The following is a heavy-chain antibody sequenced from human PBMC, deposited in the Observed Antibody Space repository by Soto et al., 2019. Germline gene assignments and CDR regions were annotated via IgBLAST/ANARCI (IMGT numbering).Heavy chain of an antibody. CDR3: ARHEGWTGPDQ. Sequence: SETLSLTCAVSGASIGSGGWWSWVRQPPGKGLEWIAEIFHDGNTNYSPSPKSRVTISVDKSQNQFSLNVYSVTAADTAVYYCARHEGWTGPDQWGQGTLVTVS. D-gene: IGHD2-8*02. CDR2: IFHDGNT. V-gene: IGHV4-4*02. J-gene: IGHJ5*02. CDR1: GASIGSGGW.